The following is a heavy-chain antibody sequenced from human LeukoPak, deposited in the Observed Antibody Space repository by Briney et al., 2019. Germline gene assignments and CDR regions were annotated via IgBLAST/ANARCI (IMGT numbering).Heavy chain of an antibody. CDR3: ARARDIWVISYFDC. D-gene: IGHD3-22*01. CDR1: GFTFSSYW. CDR2: IKQDGTEK. J-gene: IGHJ4*02. V-gene: IGHV3-7*01. Sequence: GGSLRLSCAASGFTFSSYWMSWVRQAPGKGLEWVAIIKQDGTEKYYVDSVKGRFTISRDNAKNSLYLQMNGLRADDTAVYYCARARDIWVISYFDCWGQGTLVTVSS.